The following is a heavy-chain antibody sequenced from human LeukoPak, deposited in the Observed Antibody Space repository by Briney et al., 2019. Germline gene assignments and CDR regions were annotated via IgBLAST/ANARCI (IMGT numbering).Heavy chain of an antibody. CDR2: IYYSGST. CDR1: GGSISSYY. J-gene: IGHJ6*02. D-gene: IGHD3-10*01. CDR3: ARGSWGFGELYYGMDV. Sequence: PSETLSLTCTVSGGSISSYYWSWIRQPPGKGLEWIGYIYYSGSTNYNPSLKSRATISVDTSKNQFSLKLSSVTAADTAVYYCARGSWGFGELYYGMDVWGQGTTVAVSS. V-gene: IGHV4-59*01.